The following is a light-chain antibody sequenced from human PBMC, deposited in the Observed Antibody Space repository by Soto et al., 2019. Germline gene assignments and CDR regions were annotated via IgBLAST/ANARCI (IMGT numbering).Light chain of an antibody. CDR1: SSDVGAYNY. V-gene: IGLV2-14*01. CDR3: SSYTTSSTLV. Sequence: QSALTQPASVSGSPGQSITISCTGASSDVGAYNYVSWYQQFPGKAPKLMIFEVSHRPSGVSNRFSGSKSGNTASLTISGLQAEDEADYYCSSYTTSSTLVFGGGNKLTVL. CDR2: EVS. J-gene: IGLJ2*01.